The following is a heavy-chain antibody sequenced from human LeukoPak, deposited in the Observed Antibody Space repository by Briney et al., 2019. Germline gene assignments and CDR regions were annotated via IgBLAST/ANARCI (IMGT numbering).Heavy chain of an antibody. CDR3: ASLKGYCSSTSCYSWFDP. Sequence: PSETLSLTCTVSGGSISSYYWSWIRQPPGKGLEWIGYIYYSGSTNYNPSLKSRVTISVDTSKNQFSLKLSSVTAADTAVYYCASLKGYCSSTSCYSWFDPWGQGTLVTVSS. V-gene: IGHV4-59*08. CDR1: GGSISSYY. J-gene: IGHJ5*02. D-gene: IGHD2-2*01. CDR2: IYYSGST.